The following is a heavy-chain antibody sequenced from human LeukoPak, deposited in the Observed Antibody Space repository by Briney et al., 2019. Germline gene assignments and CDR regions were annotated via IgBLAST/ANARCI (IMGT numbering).Heavy chain of an antibody. CDR2: TYYRSKWYN. CDR1: GDSVSSNSAA. J-gene: IGHJ4*02. Sequence: SQTLSLTCAISGDSVSSNSAAWNWIRQSPSRGLEWLGRTYYRSKWYNDYAVSVKSRITINPDTSRNQFSLQLNSVTPEDTAVYYCARLKRSMVRGGFDYWGQGTLVTVSS. CDR3: ARLKRSMVRGGFDY. D-gene: IGHD3-10*01. V-gene: IGHV6-1*01.